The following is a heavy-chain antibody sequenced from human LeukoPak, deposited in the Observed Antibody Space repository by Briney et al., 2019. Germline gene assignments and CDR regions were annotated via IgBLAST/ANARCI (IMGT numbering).Heavy chain of an antibody. Sequence: PGGSLRLSCAASGFTFSSYGMHWVRQAPGKGLEWVAFIRYDGSNKYYADSVKGRFTISRDNSKNTLYLQMNSLRAEDTAVYYCAKDRSFYSSSSASDYWGQGTLVTVSS. CDR3: AKDRSFYSSSSASDY. CDR2: IRYDGSNK. D-gene: IGHD6-6*01. V-gene: IGHV3-30*02. CDR1: GFTFSSYG. J-gene: IGHJ4*02.